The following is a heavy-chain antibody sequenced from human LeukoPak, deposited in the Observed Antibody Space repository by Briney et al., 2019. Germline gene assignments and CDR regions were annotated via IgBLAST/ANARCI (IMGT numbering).Heavy chain of an antibody. J-gene: IGHJ3*02. Sequence: SETLSLTCTVSGGSISSGGYSWSWIRQHPGKGLEWIGYIYYSGSTYYNPSLKSRVTISVDTSKNQFSLKLSSVTAADTAVYYCARDTGIAAAGRALDAFDIWGQGTMVTVSS. V-gene: IGHV4-31*03. CDR2: IYYSGST. CDR1: GGSISSGGYS. D-gene: IGHD6-13*01. CDR3: ARDTGIAAAGRALDAFDI.